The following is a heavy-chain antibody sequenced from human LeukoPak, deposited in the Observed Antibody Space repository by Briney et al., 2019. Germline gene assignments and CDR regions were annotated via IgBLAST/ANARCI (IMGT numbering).Heavy chain of an antibody. CDR3: AKGAESYYYGMDV. CDR2: INPSGGST. Sequence: GASVKVSCKASGYTFTSYYMHWVRQAPGQGLEWMGIINPSGGSTSYAQKFQGRVTMTRDTSTSTVYMELSSLRSGDTAVYYCAKGAESYYYGMDVWGQGTTVTVSS. CDR1: GYTFTSYY. D-gene: IGHD3-16*01. V-gene: IGHV1-46*03. J-gene: IGHJ6*02.